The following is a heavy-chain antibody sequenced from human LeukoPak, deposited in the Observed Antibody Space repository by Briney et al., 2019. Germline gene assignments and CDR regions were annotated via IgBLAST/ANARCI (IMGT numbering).Heavy chain of an antibody. J-gene: IGHJ4*02. CDR3: ARRVVVAATYYSDY. Sequence: SETLSLTCAVYGGSFSGYYWSWIRQPPGKGLEWIGEINHSGSTNYNPSLKSRVTISVDTSKNQFSLKLSSVTAADTAVYYCARRVVVAATYYSDYWGQGTLVTVSS. CDR1: GGSFSGYY. CDR2: INHSGST. D-gene: IGHD2-15*01. V-gene: IGHV4-34*01.